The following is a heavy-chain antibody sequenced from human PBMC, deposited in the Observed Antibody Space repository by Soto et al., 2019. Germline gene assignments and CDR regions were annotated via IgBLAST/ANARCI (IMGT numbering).Heavy chain of an antibody. CDR1: GFTFSSYG. CDR3: AKEWVYDSSGWSFDY. D-gene: IGHD3-22*01. J-gene: IGHJ4*02. V-gene: IGHV3-30*18. CDR2: ISYDGSNK. Sequence: QVQLVESGGGVVQPGRSLRLSCAASGFTFSSYGMHWVRQAPGKGLEWVAVISYDGSNKYYADSLKGRFTISRDNSKNAVYLQMNSLGVEDTAVYYCAKEWVYDSSGWSFDYWGQGTLVTVSS.